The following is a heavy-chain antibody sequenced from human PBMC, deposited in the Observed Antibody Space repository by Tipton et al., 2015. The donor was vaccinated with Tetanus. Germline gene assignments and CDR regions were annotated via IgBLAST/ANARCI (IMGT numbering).Heavy chain of an antibody. Sequence: QLVQPGAELKKPGASVKVPCTASGYTFTGCYMYWVRQAPGQGLEWVGWIDPNSGDTIYAQNFQGRVTMTRDTSISTVYMELSRLRSDDTAVYYCARDRGDYIYYGMDVWGPGTTVTVS. J-gene: IGHJ6*02. CDR3: ARDRGDYIYYGMDV. CDR1: GYTFTGCY. V-gene: IGHV1-2*02. D-gene: IGHD3-22*01. CDR2: IDPNSGDT.